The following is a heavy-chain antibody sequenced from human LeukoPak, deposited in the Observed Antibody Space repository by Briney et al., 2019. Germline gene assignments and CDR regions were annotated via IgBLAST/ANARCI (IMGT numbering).Heavy chain of an antibody. CDR3: ARMEDWYSSGWYLLQNYYYYGMDV. J-gene: IGHJ6*02. D-gene: IGHD6-19*01. CDR2: MNPNSGNT. Sequence: ASVKVSCKASGYTFTSYDINWVRQATGQGLEWMGWMNPNSGNTGYAQKFQGRVTMTRNTSISTAYMELSSLRSEDTAVYYCARMEDWYSSGWYLLQNYYYYGMDVWGQGTTVTVSS. CDR1: GYTFTSYD. V-gene: IGHV1-8*01.